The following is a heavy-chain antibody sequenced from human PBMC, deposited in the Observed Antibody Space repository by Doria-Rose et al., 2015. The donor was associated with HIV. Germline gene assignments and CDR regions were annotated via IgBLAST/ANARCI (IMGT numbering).Heavy chain of an antibody. CDR1: GGSFSGYY. D-gene: IGHD1-1*01. Sequence: QVQLQQWDAGLVKPSETLSLTCAVFGGSFSGYYWSWIRQPPGKGLEWIGEINHSGSTNYKTSLKSRVAISLDTTKTLFSLMLSSVPAADTAVYYCARGLLRGGWNDVDYYYGMDVWGQGTAVTVSS. J-gene: IGHJ6*02. CDR3: ARGLLRGGWNDVDYYYGMDV. V-gene: IGHV4-34*01. CDR2: INHSGST.